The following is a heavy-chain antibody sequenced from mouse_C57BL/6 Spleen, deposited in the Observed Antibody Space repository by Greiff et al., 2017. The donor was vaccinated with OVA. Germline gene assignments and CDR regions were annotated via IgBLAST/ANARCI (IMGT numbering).Heavy chain of an antibody. V-gene: IGHV1-52*01. CDR1: GYTFTSYW. J-gene: IGHJ3*01. CDR3: ARSAAQAGAWFAY. D-gene: IGHD3-2*02. Sequence: QVQLQQPGAELVRPGSSVKLSCKASGYTFTSYWMHWVKQRPIQGLEWIGNIDPSDSETHYNQKFKDKATLTVDKSSSTAYMQLSSLTSEDSAVYYCARSAAQAGAWFAYWGQGTLVTVSA. CDR2: IDPSDSET.